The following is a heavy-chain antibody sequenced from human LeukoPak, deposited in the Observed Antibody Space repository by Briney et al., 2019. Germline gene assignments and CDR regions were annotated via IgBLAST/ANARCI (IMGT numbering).Heavy chain of an antibody. Sequence: SQTLSLTCAVSGGSIGSGGYSWSWIRQPPGKGLEWIGYIYHSGSTYYNPSLKSRVTISVDRSKNQFSLKLSSVTAADTAVYYCAKYVDYDSSGYYSNWFDPWGQGTLVTVSS. D-gene: IGHD3-22*01. CDR2: IYHSGST. J-gene: IGHJ5*02. CDR3: AKYVDYDSSGYYSNWFDP. CDR1: GGSIGSGGYS. V-gene: IGHV4-30-2*01.